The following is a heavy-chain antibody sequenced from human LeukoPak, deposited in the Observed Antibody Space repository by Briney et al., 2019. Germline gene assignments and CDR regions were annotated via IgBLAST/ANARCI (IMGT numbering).Heavy chain of an antibody. CDR2: INHSGST. J-gene: IGHJ4*02. D-gene: IGHD3-22*01. V-gene: IGHV4-34*01. CDR1: GGSFSGCY. CDR3: AISYYDSSGYGDY. Sequence: PSETLSLTCAVYGGSFSGCYWSWIRQPPGKGLEWIGEINHSGSTNYNPSLKSRVTISVDTSKNQFSLKLSSVTAADAAVYYCAISYYDSSGYGDYWGQGTLVTVSS.